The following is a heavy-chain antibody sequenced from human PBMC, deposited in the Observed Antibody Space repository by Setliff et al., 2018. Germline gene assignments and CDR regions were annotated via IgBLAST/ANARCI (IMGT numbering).Heavy chain of an antibody. CDR1: GGSFSAYY. Sequence: PSETLSLTCTVYGGSFSAYYWSWIRQPPGKGLEWIGEISHGGGTNYNPSLKSRVTISIDTSKNLFYLKLTSVTAAGTAVYYCATGEVYDSSAFFSDWFDPWGQGTLVTGSS. J-gene: IGHJ5*02. V-gene: IGHV4-34*01. CDR2: ISHGGGT. D-gene: IGHD3-22*01. CDR3: ATGEVYDSSAFFSDWFDP.